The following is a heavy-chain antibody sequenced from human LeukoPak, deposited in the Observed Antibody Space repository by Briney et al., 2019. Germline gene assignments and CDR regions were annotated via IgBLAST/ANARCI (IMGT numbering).Heavy chain of an antibody. CDR1: GGSISFYY. CDR2: ISYSGST. CDR3: ERGGSGYDWFDP. V-gene: IGHV4-59*01. Sequence: SETLSLTCTVSGGSISFYYWSCIRQPPGERLEWIGYISYSGSTNYNPPLKSRVTISVDTSKNKFSLKLSSVTAADTAVYYCERGGSGYDWFDPWGQGTLVTVSS. J-gene: IGHJ5*02. D-gene: IGHD5-12*01.